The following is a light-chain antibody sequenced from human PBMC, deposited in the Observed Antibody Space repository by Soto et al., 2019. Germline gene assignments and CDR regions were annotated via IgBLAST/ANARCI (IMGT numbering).Light chain of an antibody. Sequence: QSVLTQPASVSGSPGQSITISCTGTSTDVGGYKYVSWYQQHPGKVPKLIIYDVTSRPSGVSDRFSGSKSGNTASLIISGLQAEDEADYYCITYTGSGTYVFGSGTTVTVL. V-gene: IGLV2-14*01. CDR1: STDVGGYKY. CDR2: DVT. CDR3: ITYTGSGTYV. J-gene: IGLJ1*01.